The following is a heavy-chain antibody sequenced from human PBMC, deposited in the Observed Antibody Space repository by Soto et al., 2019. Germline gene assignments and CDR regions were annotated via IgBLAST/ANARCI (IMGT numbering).Heavy chain of an antibody. CDR2: ISYDGSNK. CDR3: AKGCGGDCKKPQWEGSYYYYYGMMDV. CDR1: GFTFSSYG. Sequence: PGGSLRLSCAASGFTFSSYGMHWVRQAPGKRLEWVAVISYDGSNKNYADSVKGQFTNSRDNSKNTLYLLMNSLRAEDTAVYYCAKGCGGDCKKPQWEGSYYYYYGMMDVWGQGTTVTVSS. J-gene: IGHJ6*02. V-gene: IGHV3-30*18. D-gene: IGHD2-21*02.